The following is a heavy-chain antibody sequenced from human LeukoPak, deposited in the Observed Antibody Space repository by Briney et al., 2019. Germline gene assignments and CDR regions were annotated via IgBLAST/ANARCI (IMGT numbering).Heavy chain of an antibody. Sequence: GASVKVSCKASGYTFTSYGISWVRPAPGQGLEWMGWINPNSGGTNYAQKFQGRVTMTRDTSISTAYMELSRLRSDDTAVYYCARDPLARVAVAGYGMDVWGQGTTVTVSS. CDR3: ARDPLARVAVAGYGMDV. D-gene: IGHD6-19*01. CDR2: INPNSGGT. CDR1: GYTFTSYG. J-gene: IGHJ6*02. V-gene: IGHV1-2*02.